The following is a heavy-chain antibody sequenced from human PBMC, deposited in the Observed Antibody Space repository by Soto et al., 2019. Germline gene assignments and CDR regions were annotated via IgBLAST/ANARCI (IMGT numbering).Heavy chain of an antibody. CDR3: ARERIRYDSSGSYYYGIDV. J-gene: IGHJ6*02. D-gene: IGHD3-22*01. CDR1: GGSFSGYY. Sequence: NPSETLSLTCAVYGGSFSGYYWSWIRQPPGKGLEWIGEINHSGSTNYNPSLKSRVTISVDTSKNQFSLKLSSVTAADTAVYYCARERIRYDSSGSYYYGIDVWGQGNTVTVSS. V-gene: IGHV4-34*01. CDR2: INHSGST.